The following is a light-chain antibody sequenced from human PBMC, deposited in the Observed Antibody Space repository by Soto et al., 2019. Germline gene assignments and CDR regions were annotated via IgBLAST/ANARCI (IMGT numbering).Light chain of an antibody. CDR3: SSTAGNNNLV. J-gene: IGLJ3*02. CDR1: SSDVGGHNY. V-gene: IGLV2-8*01. Sequence: QSALTQPASVSGSPGQAITISCTGTSSDVGGHNYVSWYQHHPGKAPKLIIYEVSKRPSGVPDRFSGSKSGNTASLTVSGLQAEDEAVYYCSSTAGNNNLVFGGGTKVTVL. CDR2: EVS.